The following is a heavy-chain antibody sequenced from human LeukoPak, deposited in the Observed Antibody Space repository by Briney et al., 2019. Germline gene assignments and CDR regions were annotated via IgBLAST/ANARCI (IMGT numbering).Heavy chain of an antibody. Sequence: VASVKVSCKASGYNFISYYTHWVRQAPGQGLEWMGIINPSGGSTSYAQKFQDRVTMTRDTSTSTVYMELSSLKSEDTAVYYCAREDVVLVDAVRYYYYGMDVWGQGTTVTVSS. CDR3: AREDVVLVDAVRYYYYGMDV. V-gene: IGHV1-46*01. J-gene: IGHJ6*02. D-gene: IGHD2-8*01. CDR1: GYNFISYY. CDR2: INPSGGST.